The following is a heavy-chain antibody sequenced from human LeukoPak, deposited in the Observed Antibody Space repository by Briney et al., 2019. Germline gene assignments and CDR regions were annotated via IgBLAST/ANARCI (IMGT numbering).Heavy chain of an antibody. Sequence: ASVKVSCKASGYTFTSYDINWVRQATGQGLEWTGWMNPNSGNTGYAQKFQGRVTMTRNTSISTAYMELSSLRSEDTAVYYCARVGQWRNYNAFDIWGQGTMVTVSS. CDR1: GYTFTSYD. V-gene: IGHV1-8*01. J-gene: IGHJ3*02. CDR2: MNPNSGNT. D-gene: IGHD1-7*01. CDR3: ARVGQWRNYNAFDI.